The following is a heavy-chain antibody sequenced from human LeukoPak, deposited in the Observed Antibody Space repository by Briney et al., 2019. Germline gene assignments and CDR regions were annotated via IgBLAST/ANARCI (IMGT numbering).Heavy chain of an antibody. D-gene: IGHD3-9*01. CDR3: ARVTGYTIEDYFDY. Sequence: SETLSLTCTVSGGSISSYYWSWIRQPPGKGLEWIGYIYYSGSTNYNPSLKSRVTISVKTSKNQFSLKLRSVTAADTAVYYCARVTGYTIEDYFDYWGQGTLVTVSS. CDR1: GGSISSYY. J-gene: IGHJ4*02. V-gene: IGHV4-59*01. CDR2: IYYSGST.